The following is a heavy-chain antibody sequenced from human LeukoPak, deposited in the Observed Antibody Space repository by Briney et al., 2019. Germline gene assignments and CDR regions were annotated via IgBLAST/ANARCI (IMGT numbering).Heavy chain of an antibody. CDR1: GYTSTSYG. CDR3: ARDQDTSYYYYYGMDV. CDR2: ISAYNGNT. J-gene: IGHJ6*02. D-gene: IGHD2-15*01. V-gene: IGHV1-18*01. Sequence: GASVKVSCKASGYTSTSYGISWVRQAPGQGLEWMGWISAYNGNTNYAQKLQGRVTMTTDTSTSTAYMELRSLRSDDTAVYYCARDQDTSYYYYYGMDVWGQGTTVTVSS.